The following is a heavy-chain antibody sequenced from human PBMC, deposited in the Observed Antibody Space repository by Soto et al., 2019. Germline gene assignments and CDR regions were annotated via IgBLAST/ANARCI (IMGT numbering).Heavy chain of an antibody. J-gene: IGHJ6*02. D-gene: IGHD2-21*02. CDR3: ARVGSYCGGDCYSGPDSYYYYYGMDV. CDR2: IYYSGST. V-gene: IGHV4-61*01. Sequence: SETLSLTCTVSGGSVSSGSYYWSWIRQPPGKGLEWIGYIYYSGSTNYNPSLKSRVTISVDTSKNQFSLKLSSVTAADTAVYYCARVGSYCGGDCYSGPDSYYYYYGMDVWGQGTTVTVSS. CDR1: GGSVSSGSYY.